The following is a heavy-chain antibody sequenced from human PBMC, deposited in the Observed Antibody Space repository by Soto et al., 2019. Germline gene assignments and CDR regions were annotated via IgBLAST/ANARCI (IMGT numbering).Heavy chain of an antibody. Sequence: TLSLTCTVSGGSISSGDYYWSWIRQPPGKGLEWIGYIYYSGSTYYNPSLNSRVTISVDTSKNQFSLKLSSVTAADTAVYYCARAPPLKYTDGLRGAFDIWGQGTMVTVSS. CDR2: IYYSGST. CDR1: GGSISSGDYY. J-gene: IGHJ3*02. D-gene: IGHD5-18*01. V-gene: IGHV4-30-4*01. CDR3: ARAPPLKYTDGLRGAFDI.